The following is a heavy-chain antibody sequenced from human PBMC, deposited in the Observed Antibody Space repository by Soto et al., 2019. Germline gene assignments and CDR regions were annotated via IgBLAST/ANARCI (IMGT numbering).Heavy chain of an antibody. D-gene: IGHD3-10*01. CDR2: VAPIFGPA. Sequence: SVKVSCKAPEGTLSSYAIYWVRQAPGQGLECMGGVAPIFGPAKSAQRFQGRVTITADESTSTVYMELSGLRSEDTAVYYCARILTEFRGGISPHYYYGLDVWGQGTTVTVSS. CDR3: ARILTEFRGGISPHYYYGLDV. CDR1: EGTLSSYA. J-gene: IGHJ6*02. V-gene: IGHV1-69*13.